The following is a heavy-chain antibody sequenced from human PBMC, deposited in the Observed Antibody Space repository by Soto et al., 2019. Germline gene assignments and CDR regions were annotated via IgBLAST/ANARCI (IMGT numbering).Heavy chain of an antibody. Sequence: QVQLQESGPGLVKPSQTLSLTCTVSGGSISSGGYYWSWIRQHPGKGLEWIGYIYYSGSTYYNPSLKSRVTISVDTSKNQFSLKLSSVTAADTAVYYCAREPAHYYCSGGSCYRPTRGGSYLWGQGTLVTVSS. V-gene: IGHV4-31*03. CDR3: AREPAHYYCSGGSCYRPTRGGSYL. CDR2: IYYSGST. CDR1: GGSISSGGYY. D-gene: IGHD2-15*01. J-gene: IGHJ4*02.